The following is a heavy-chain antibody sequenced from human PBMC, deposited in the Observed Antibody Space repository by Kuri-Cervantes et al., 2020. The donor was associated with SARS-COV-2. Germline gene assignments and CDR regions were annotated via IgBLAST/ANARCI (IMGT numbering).Heavy chain of an antibody. Sequence: SQTLSLTCAASGFTFSSYAMSWIRQPPGKGLEWIGYIYYSGSTYYNPSLKSRVTISVDTSKNQFSLKLSSVTAADTAVYYCARNQVGGYYYYYMDVWGKGTTVTVSS. V-gene: IGHV4-30-4*08. CDR2: IYYSGST. CDR3: ARNQVGGYYYYYMDV. J-gene: IGHJ6*03. CDR1: GFTFSSYA. D-gene: IGHD1-26*01.